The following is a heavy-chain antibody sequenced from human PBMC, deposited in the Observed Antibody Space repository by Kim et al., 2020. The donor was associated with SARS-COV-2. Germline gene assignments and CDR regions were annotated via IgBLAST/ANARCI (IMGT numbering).Heavy chain of an antibody. D-gene: IGHD3-16*01. CDR3: AKEASGAYIDY. V-gene: IGHV3-33*06. CDR1: GFTFSSYG. CDR2: IWYDGSNK. Sequence: GGSLRLSCAASGFTFSSYGMHWVRQAPGKGLEWVAVIWYDGSNKYYADSVKSRFTISRDNSKNTLYLQMNSLRAEDTAVYYCAKEASGAYIDYWGQGTLVPVSS. J-gene: IGHJ4*02.